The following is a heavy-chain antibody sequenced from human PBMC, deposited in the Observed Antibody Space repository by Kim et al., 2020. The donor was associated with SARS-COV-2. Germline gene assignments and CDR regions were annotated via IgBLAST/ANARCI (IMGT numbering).Heavy chain of an antibody. J-gene: IGHJ4*02. V-gene: IGHV5-51*01. Sequence: PSLQGQVTISADSSLSTAYLQWSSLTASDTAVYYCARAPSGTLTPYYFDYWGQGTLVTVSS. CDR3: ARAPSGTLTPYYFDY. D-gene: IGHD3-10*01.